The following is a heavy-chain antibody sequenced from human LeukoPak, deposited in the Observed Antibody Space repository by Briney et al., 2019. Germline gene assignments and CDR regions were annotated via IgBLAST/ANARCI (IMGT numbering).Heavy chain of an antibody. CDR2: IIPRFATT. CDR3: VREGYSMVRGRLTSWFDP. V-gene: IGHV1-69*13. CDR1: GGSFSNFA. D-gene: IGHD3-10*01. J-gene: IGHJ5*02. Sequence: VKVSCKASGGSFSNFAISWVRQAPGQGLEWMGQIIPRFATTNYAQKFQGRVTLIADESADTAYMELSSLRSEDTAVYYCVREGYSMVRGRLTSWFDPWGQGTLVTVSS.